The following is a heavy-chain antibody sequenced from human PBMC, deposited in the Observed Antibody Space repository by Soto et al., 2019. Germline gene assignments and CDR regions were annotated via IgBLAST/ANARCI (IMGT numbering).Heavy chain of an antibody. CDR1: GGSISSGGYY. CDR3: ARGTTVTTHDY. J-gene: IGHJ4*02. V-gene: IGHV4-31*03. CDR2: IYYSGST. Sequence: PSETLSLTCTVSGGSISSGGYYWSWIRQHPGKGLEWIGYIYYSGSTYYNPSLKSRATISVDTSKNQFSLKLSSVTAADTAVYYCARGTTVTTHDYWGQGTLVTVSS. D-gene: IGHD4-17*01.